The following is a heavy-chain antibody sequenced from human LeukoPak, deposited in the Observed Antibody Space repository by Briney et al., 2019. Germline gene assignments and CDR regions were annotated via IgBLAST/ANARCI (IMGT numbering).Heavy chain of an antibody. D-gene: IGHD3-22*01. CDR3: YYDSSGYLVAFGI. CDR1: GYTFTGYY. V-gene: IGHV1-2*02. J-gene: IGHJ3*02. CDR2: INPNSGGT. Sequence: ASVKVSCKASGYTFTGYYMHWVRQAPGQGLEWMGWINPNSGGTNYAQKFQGRVTMTRDTSISTAYMELSRLRSDDTAVYYCYYDSSGYLVAFGIWGQGTMVTVFS.